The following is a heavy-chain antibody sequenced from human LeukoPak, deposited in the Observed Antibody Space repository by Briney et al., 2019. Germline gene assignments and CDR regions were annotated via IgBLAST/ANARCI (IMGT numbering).Heavy chain of an antibody. J-gene: IGHJ4*02. CDR3: AKSTGGRGGDYFDY. D-gene: IGHD1-14*01. CDR2: IRYDGSTK. CDR1: GFTFSSYG. V-gene: IGHV3-30*02. Sequence: GGSLRLSCAASGFTFSSYGLHWVRQAPGKGLEWVTFIRYDGSTKYYADSVKGRFTISRDNSKNTLYLQMNSLRAEDTAVYYCAKSTGGRGGDYFDYWGQGTLVTVSS.